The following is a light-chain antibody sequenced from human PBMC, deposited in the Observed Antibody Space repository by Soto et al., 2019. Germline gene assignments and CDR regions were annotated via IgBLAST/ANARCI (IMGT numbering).Light chain of an antibody. CDR1: QSISSY. Sequence: DIQMTQSPSSLSASVGDRVTITCRASQSISSYLNWYQQKPGEAPTLLINAASTLQSGVPSRFSGSGSGTDFTLTINSLQPEDVGTYYCQQSYSNPTFGQGTTVEIK. CDR2: AAS. J-gene: IGKJ1*01. V-gene: IGKV1-39*01. CDR3: QQSYSNPT.